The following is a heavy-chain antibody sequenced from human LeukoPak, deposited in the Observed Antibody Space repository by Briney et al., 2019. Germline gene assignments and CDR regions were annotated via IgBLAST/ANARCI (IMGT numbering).Heavy chain of an antibody. V-gene: IGHV4-59*01. CDR2: IYYSGST. CDR3: ARVLTVGAFDI. J-gene: IGHJ3*02. D-gene: IGHD7-27*01. Sequence: SETLSLTCTVSGGSISSYYWSWIRQPPGKGLEWIGYIYYSGSTNYKSSLKSRVTISVDTSKNQFSLKLSSVTAADTAVYYCARVLTVGAFDIWGQGTMVTVSS. CDR1: GGSISSYY.